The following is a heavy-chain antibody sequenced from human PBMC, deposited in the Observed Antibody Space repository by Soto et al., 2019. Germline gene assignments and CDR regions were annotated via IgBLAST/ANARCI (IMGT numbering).Heavy chain of an antibody. V-gene: IGHV1-3*01. Sequence: ASVKVSCKASGYTFTSYAMHWVRQAPGQRLEWMGWINAGNGNTKYSQKFQGRVTITRDTSASTAYMELSSLRSEDTAVYYCARVLGHYDILTGYPSPPANYYYYGMDGWGQGTTVTVAS. CDR1: GYTFTSYA. CDR2: INAGNGNT. CDR3: ARVLGHYDILTGYPSPPANYYYYGMDG. J-gene: IGHJ6*02. D-gene: IGHD3-9*01.